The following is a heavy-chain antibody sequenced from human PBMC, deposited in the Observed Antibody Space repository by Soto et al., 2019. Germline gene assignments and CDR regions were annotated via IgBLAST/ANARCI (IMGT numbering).Heavy chain of an antibody. D-gene: IGHD2-21*02. CDR1: GFTFSMYS. J-gene: IGHJ6*02. V-gene: IGHV3-7*03. CDR3: ARDHLILPAHDYFYGSDV. CDR2: IPQDGVDG. Sequence: GGSLRLSCEVSGFTFSMYSMSWVRQSPGKGLEWVAKIPQDGVDGHYADSVKGRCTISRDNGKNSLYLQLNNLRAEDAAVYYCARDHLILPAHDYFYGSDVWGRGATVTVSS.